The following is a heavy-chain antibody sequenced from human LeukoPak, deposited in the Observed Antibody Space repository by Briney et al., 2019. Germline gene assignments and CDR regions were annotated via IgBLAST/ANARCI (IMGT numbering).Heavy chain of an antibody. CDR3: ARDVLGIAAA. Sequence: SGTLSLTCTVSGGSISSYYWSWIRQPPGKGLEWIGYIYYSGSTNYNPSLKSRVTISVDTSKNQFSLKLSSVTAADTAVYYCARDVLGIAAAWGQGTLVTVSS. V-gene: IGHV4-59*01. D-gene: IGHD6-13*01. J-gene: IGHJ5*02. CDR1: GGSISSYY. CDR2: IYYSGST.